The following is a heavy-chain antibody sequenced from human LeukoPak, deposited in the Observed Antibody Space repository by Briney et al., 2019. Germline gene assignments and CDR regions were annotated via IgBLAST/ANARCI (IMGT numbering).Heavy chain of an antibody. D-gene: IGHD3-10*01. CDR2: ISYDGSNK. Sequence: GGSLRLSCAASGFTFSSYAMHWVRQAPGKGLEWVAVISYDGSNKYYADSVKGRFTISRDNSKNTLYLQMNSLRAKDTAVYYCAKVAVEYYYGSGSFDYWGQGTLVTVSS. J-gene: IGHJ4*02. CDR3: AKVAVEYYYGSGSFDY. V-gene: IGHV3-30-3*01. CDR1: GFTFSSYA.